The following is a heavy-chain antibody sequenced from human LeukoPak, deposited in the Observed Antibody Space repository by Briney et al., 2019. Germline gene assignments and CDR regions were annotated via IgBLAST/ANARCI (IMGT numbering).Heavy chain of an antibody. D-gene: IGHD2-21*02. J-gene: IGHJ4*02. CDR2: IKQDGSEK. V-gene: IGHV3-7*01. CDR3: ARACGGDCYSGYYFDY. CDR1: GFTFSSYW. Sequence: HAGGSLRLSCAASGFTFSSYWMSWVRQAPGKGLEWVANIKQDGSEKYYVDSVKGRFTISRDNAKNSLYLQMNSLRAEDTAVYYCARACGGDCYSGYYFDYWGQGTLVTVSS.